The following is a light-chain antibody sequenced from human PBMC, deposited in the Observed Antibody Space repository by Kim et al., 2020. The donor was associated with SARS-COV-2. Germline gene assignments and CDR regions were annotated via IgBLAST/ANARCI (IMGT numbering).Light chain of an antibody. Sequence: LSASLGDRGTITCRASQTISSSLAWFQQKPGKAPKLLIYKVSTLQSGVPTRFSGSGSGTEFTLTISSLQPDDFATYYCQQYTIYSTFGQGTKLEI. J-gene: IGKJ2*01. CDR2: KVS. CDR3: QQYTIYST. CDR1: QTISSS. V-gene: IGKV1-5*03.